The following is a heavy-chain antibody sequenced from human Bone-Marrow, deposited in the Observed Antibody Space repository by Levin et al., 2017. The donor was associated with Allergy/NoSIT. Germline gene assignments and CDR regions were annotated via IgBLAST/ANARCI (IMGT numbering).Heavy chain of an antibody. D-gene: IGHD6-6*01. CDR2: ISASGGST. V-gene: IGHV3-23*01. Sequence: GGSLRLSCAASGFPFTTYALGWVRQAPGKGLEWVSVISASGGSTDYADSVKGRFTISRDNSKNTLYLQMNSLRADDTAIYYCAKGPFSSSSRGYYFDFWGQGALVTVSS. CDR3: AKGPFSSSSRGYYFDF. J-gene: IGHJ4*02. CDR1: GFPFTTYA.